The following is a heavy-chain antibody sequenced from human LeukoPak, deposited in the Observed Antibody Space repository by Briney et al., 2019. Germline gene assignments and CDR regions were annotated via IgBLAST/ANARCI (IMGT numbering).Heavy chain of an antibody. J-gene: IGHJ4*02. Sequence: SETLSLTCAVSGGSISSSNWWSWVRQSPGKGLEWIGEIYHSGSTNYNPSLKSRVTISVDKSKNQFSLKLSSVTAADTAVYYCARGAVGYSYGSLWYWGQGTLVTVSS. CDR3: ARGAVGYSYGSLWY. D-gene: IGHD5-18*01. V-gene: IGHV4-4*02. CDR2: IYHSGST. CDR1: GGSISSSNW.